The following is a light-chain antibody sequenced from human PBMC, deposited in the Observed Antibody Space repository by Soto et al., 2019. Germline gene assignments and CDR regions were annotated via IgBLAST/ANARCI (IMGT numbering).Light chain of an antibody. CDR1: SSNIGSNS. CDR3: AAWDDSLKGVV. J-gene: IGLJ2*01. V-gene: IGLV1-44*01. Sequence: QSVLTQPPSASATPGQRVTISCSGSSSNIGSNSVSWYQQLPGTAPKLLIYSNNQRPSGVPDRFSGSKSGTSASLAISGLQSEDEADYYCAAWDDSLKGVVFGGGTKLTVL. CDR2: SNN.